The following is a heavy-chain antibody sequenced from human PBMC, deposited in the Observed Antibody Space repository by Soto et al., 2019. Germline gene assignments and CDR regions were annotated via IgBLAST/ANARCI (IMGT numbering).Heavy chain of an antibody. Sequence: ASVKVSCKASGYTFTSYAMHWVRQAPGQRLEWMGWINAGNGNTKYSQKFQGRVTITRDTSASTAYMELSSLRSEDTAVYYCARAQPSIAVAGTEFDYWGQGTLVTVSS. V-gene: IGHV1-3*01. CDR3: ARAQPSIAVAGTEFDY. CDR1: GYTFTSYA. D-gene: IGHD6-19*01. J-gene: IGHJ4*02. CDR2: INAGNGNT.